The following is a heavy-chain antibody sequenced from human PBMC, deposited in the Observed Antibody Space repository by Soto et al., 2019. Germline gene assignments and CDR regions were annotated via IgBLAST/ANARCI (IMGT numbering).Heavy chain of an antibody. CDR1: GGSISSSSYY. CDR2: IYYSGST. Sequence: SDTLSLTCTVSGGSISSSSYYWGWIRQPPGKGLEWIGSIYYSGSTYYNPSLKSRVTISVDTSKNQFSLKLSSVTAADTAVYYCSGVGRTLQYYGMDVWGQGTTVT. J-gene: IGHJ6*01. V-gene: IGHV4-39*01. D-gene: IGHD3-3*01. CDR3: SGVGRTLQYYGMDV.